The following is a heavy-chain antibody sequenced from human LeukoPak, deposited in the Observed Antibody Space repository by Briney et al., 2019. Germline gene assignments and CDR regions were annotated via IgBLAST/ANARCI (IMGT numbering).Heavy chain of an antibody. CDR2: IKQDGSEK. J-gene: IGHJ4*02. Sequence: PGGCLRLSCAASGYTFINHWMSWVRQAQGKGVEGVANIKQDGSEKNYADSVRGRFTISRDNAKNSLYLQMNSLRAEDTAVYYCARDGYTTSSVFRDWGQGTLVTASS. CDR3: ARDGYTTSSVFRD. V-gene: IGHV3-7*01. CDR1: GYTFINHW. D-gene: IGHD6-6*01.